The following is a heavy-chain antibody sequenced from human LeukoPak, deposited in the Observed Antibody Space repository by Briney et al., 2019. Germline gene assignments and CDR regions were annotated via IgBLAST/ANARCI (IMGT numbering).Heavy chain of an antibody. CDR3: ATNGPGIAVAGYVDY. Sequence: GGSLRLFCAASGFTFSGYAMHWVRQAPGKGLEWVAVISYDGSNDYYADSVKGRFTISRDNSKNTLYLQMNSLRAEDTAVYYCATNGPGIAVAGYVDYWGQGTLVTVSS. CDR1: GFTFSGYA. J-gene: IGHJ4*02. D-gene: IGHD6-19*01. CDR2: ISYDGSND. V-gene: IGHV3-30-3*01.